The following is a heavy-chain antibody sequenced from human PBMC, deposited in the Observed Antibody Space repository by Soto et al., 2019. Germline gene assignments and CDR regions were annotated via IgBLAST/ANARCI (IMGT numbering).Heavy chain of an antibody. CDR3: ARDSAVGSSKRGFEY. V-gene: IGHV4-59*01. CDR2: ISNTGNT. Sequence: VQLQESGPRLVRPSEPLSLSCTVSGGSISGYYWNWIRQPPGRGLEWIGYISNTGNTNYNPSLKSRVSISLDTSKIKVSRYLRGVTAEYTAMYYCARDSAVGSSKRGFEYWGQGTLVTVSS. CDR1: GGSISGYY. J-gene: IGHJ4*02. D-gene: IGHD2-2*01.